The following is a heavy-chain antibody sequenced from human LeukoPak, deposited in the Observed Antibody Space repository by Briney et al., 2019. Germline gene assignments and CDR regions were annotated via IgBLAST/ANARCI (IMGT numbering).Heavy chain of an antibody. V-gene: IGHV4-59*01. CDR1: GDSISGYY. Sequence: SETLSLTCTVSGDSISGYYWSWIRQPPGRGLEWIGYIYYSGNTDYNPSLKSRVTISVDTSRNRFSLKLSSVTAADTAMYYCARDNQWLNAFDIWGQGTMVTVSS. CDR2: IYYSGNT. D-gene: IGHD3-22*01. J-gene: IGHJ3*02. CDR3: ARDNQWLNAFDI.